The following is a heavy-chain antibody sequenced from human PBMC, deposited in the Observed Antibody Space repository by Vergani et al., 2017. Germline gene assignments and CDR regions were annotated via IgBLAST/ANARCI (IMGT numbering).Heavy chain of an antibody. V-gene: IGHV4-59*01. CDR2: IYSNGST. J-gene: IGHJ6*02. Sequence: QVQLQESGPGVVKPSETLSLTCSVSGGFMPGFYWSWIRQSPGKRLEWIGYIYSNGSTNYNPSLNRRVTMSVDTSKNQFSLKLRSVTAADTAVYFCARVMYRDEASTGYRLEGRDVWGQGTTVTISS. CDR1: GGFMPGFY. CDR3: ARVMYRDEASTGYRLEGRDV. D-gene: IGHD3-9*01.